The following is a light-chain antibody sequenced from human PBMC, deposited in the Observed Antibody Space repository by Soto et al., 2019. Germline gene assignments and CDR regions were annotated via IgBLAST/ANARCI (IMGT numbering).Light chain of an antibody. J-gene: IGKJ1*01. CDR1: ETVATN. Sequence: EVMLIQSPATLSMSPGERATLSCRASETVATNLAWYQQKPGQAPGLLISGASTRAAGISDRFRGGGSGTEFTLTITSLRSEDSGTYYCQQYFEWPPMTFGQGTKVEI. CDR2: GAS. CDR3: QQYFEWPPMT. V-gene: IGKV3-15*01.